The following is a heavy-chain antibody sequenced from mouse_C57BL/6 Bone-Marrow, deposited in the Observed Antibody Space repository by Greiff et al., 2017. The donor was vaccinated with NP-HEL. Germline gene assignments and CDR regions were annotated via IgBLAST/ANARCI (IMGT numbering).Heavy chain of an antibody. V-gene: IGHV1-64*01. CDR2: IHPNSGST. CDR1: GYTFTSYW. D-gene: IGHD2-5*01. J-gene: IGHJ4*01. Sequence: VKLQQPGAELVKPGASVKLSCKASGYTFTSYWMHWVKQRPGQGLEWIGMIHPNSGSTNYNEKFKSKATLTVDKSSSTAYMQLSSLTSEDSAVYYCSYYSNYNYAMDYWGQGTSVTVSS. CDR3: SYYSNYNYAMDY.